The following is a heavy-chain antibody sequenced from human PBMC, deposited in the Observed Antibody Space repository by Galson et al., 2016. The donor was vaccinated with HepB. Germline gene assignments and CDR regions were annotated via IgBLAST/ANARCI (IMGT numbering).Heavy chain of an antibody. V-gene: IGHV3-23*01. J-gene: IGHJ4*02. CDR1: GFTFGRYA. Sequence: SLRLSCAASGFTFGRYAMSWVRQAPGKGREWVSAISGDGGSTYYAGTVQGRFTSSIHRSTNTLYLQMNSLRTDDTAVYYCARFTQEWLDRVYYFDYWGQGTLVTVSS. CDR3: ARFTQEWLDRVYYFDY. CDR2: ISGDGGST. D-gene: IGHD6-19*01.